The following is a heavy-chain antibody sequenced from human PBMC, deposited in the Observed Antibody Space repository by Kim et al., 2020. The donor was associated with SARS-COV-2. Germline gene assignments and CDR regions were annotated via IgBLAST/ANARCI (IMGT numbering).Heavy chain of an antibody. CDR1: GFTFRSYE. CDR3: ARDLTYVWGSYRAS. Sequence: GGSLRLSCAASGFTFRSYEMNWVRQAPGKGLEWVSFISSSGSTKYYADSVKGRFTISRDNAKNSLYLQMNSLRAEDTAVYYCARDLTYVWGSYRASWGQGALVTLSP. D-gene: IGHD3-16*02. CDR2: ISSSGSTK. V-gene: IGHV3-48*03. J-gene: IGHJ4*02.